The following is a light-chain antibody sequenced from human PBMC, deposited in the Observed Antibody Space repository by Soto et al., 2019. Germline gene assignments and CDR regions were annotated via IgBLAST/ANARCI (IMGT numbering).Light chain of an antibody. V-gene: IGKV1-39*01. Sequence: DIQMTQSPSSLSASVGDSVTITCRASQSIVTYLNWYQQTPGKAPTLVIYAASSLQTGVPSRFSGSGSGTEFTLTISSLQPEDFATYYCHQSYNTPSTFGQGTKLEIK. CDR2: AAS. CDR1: QSIVTY. J-gene: IGKJ2*01. CDR3: HQSYNTPST.